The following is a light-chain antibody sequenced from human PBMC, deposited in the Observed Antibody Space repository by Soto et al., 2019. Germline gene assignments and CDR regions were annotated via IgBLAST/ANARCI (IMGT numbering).Light chain of an antibody. CDR3: XAWDDSLNAMV. J-gene: IGLJ2*01. Sequence: QSVLSQPPSVSEAPRQRVTISCSGSSSNVGSNAVNWYQHLPGKAPKXVIYXXDXXXXXXXDRFSXSKSGTSAXLXISXLXXXXXXXXYCXAWDDSLNAMVFGGGTKLTVL. V-gene: IGLV1-36*01. CDR2: XXD. CDR1: SSNVGSNA.